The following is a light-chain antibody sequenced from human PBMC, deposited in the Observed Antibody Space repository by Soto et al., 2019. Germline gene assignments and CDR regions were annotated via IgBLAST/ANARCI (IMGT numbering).Light chain of an antibody. Sequence: QSVLTQPASVSGPPGQSITISCTGTSSDVGGYNYVSWYQQHPGKAPKLMIYDVSNRPSGVSNRFSGSKSGNTASLTISGLQAEDEADYYCSSYTSSSPWVFGGGTKVTVL. CDR2: DVS. J-gene: IGLJ3*02. CDR1: SSDVGGYNY. CDR3: SSYTSSSPWV. V-gene: IGLV2-14*01.